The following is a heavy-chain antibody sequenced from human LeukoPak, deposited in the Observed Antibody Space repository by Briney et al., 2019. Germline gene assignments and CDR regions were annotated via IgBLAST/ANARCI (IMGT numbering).Heavy chain of an antibody. CDR3: ARDGRYYDSSGDEEIDY. CDR1: GYTFTSHG. J-gene: IGHJ4*02. D-gene: IGHD3-22*01. CDR2: ISAYNGNT. Sequence: ASVKVSCKASGYTFTSHGISWVRQAPGQGLEWMGWISAYNGNTNYAQKLQGRVTMTTDTSTSTAYMELRSLRSDDTAVYYCARDGRYYDSSGDEEIDYWGQGTLVTVSS. V-gene: IGHV1-18*01.